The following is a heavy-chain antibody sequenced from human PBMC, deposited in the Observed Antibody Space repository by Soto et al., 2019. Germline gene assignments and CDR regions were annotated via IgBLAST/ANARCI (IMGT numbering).Heavy chain of an antibody. CDR2: ISAYNGNT. CDR1: GYTFTSYG. V-gene: IGHV1-18*01. Sequence: QVQLVQSGAEVKKPGASVKVSCKASGYTFTSYGISWVRQAPGQGLEWMGWISAYNGNTNYAQKLQGRVTMTTDTSTSPAYRELRSLRSDDPAVYYCARDAGVSGELYYWGQGTLVTVSS. J-gene: IGHJ4*02. D-gene: IGHD3-16*01. CDR3: ARDAGVSGELYY.